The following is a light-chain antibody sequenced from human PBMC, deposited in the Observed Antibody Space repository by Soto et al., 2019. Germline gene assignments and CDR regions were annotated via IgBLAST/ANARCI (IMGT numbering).Light chain of an antibody. V-gene: IGKV3-20*01. CDR2: GAS. J-gene: IGKJ1*01. CDR1: QTVLSSY. Sequence: EVVLTQSPVTLSLSPGEPVTLSCRASQTVLSSYVAWYQQKPGQAPRLLIYGASSRATGIPDRFSGGGSGTDFTLTISRLEPEDFGIYYCQQYGNPPQTFGQGTKVEIK. CDR3: QQYGNPPQT.